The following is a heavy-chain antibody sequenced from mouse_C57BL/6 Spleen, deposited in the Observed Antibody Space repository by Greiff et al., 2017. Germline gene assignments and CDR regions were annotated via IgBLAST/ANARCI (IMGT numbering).Heavy chain of an antibody. CDR2: IWRGGST. J-gene: IGHJ4*01. CDR3: AKKPDTTGDYAMDY. Sequence: VNVVESGPGLVQPSQSLSITCTVSGFSLTSYGVHWVRQSPGKGLEWLGVIWRGGSTDYNAAFMSRLSITKDNSKSQVFFKMNSLQADDTAIYYCAKKPDTTGDYAMDYWGQGTSVTVSS. V-gene: IGHV2-5*01. CDR1: GFSLTSYG. D-gene: IGHD2-12*01.